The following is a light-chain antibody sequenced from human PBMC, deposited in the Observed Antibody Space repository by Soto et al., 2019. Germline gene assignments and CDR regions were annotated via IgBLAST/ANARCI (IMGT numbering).Light chain of an antibody. CDR3: SSYSSSSTLV. CDR2: DVS. CDR1: SSDVGGYNY. Sequence: QSALTLPVSVSGSPGQSITISCTGTSSDVGGYNYVSWYQQHPGKAPKLMIYDVSNRPSGVSNRFSGSKSGNTASLTISGLQAEDEADYYCSSYSSSSTLVFGGGTKLTVL. V-gene: IGLV2-14*01. J-gene: IGLJ2*01.